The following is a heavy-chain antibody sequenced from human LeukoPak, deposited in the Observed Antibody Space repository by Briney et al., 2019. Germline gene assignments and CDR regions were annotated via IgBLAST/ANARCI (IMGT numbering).Heavy chain of an antibody. CDR2: ISGSGGST. Sequence: GESLRLSCAASGFTFSSYAMSWVRQAPGKGLEWVSAISGSGGSTYYADSVKGRFTISRDNSKNTLYLQMNSLRAEDTAVYYCAKSDYGYSGYDAFDIWGQGTMVTVSS. D-gene: IGHD5-12*01. V-gene: IGHV3-23*01. CDR3: AKSDYGYSGYDAFDI. CDR1: GFTFSSYA. J-gene: IGHJ3*02.